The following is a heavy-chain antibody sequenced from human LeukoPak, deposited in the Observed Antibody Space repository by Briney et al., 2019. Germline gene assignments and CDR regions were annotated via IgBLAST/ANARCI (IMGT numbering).Heavy chain of an antibody. V-gene: IGHV1-18*01. CDR1: GYTFTRYG. D-gene: IGHD6-19*01. CDR2: ISTYNGYA. Sequence: GASVKVSCKASGYTFTRYGISWVGQAPGQGLEWMGWISTYNGYANYAQKLQGRVTMTTETSTSTAYMELRSLRSDDTAVYYCARNSSDWYGYMDVWGKGTTVTVSS. CDR3: ARNSSDWYGYMDV. J-gene: IGHJ6*04.